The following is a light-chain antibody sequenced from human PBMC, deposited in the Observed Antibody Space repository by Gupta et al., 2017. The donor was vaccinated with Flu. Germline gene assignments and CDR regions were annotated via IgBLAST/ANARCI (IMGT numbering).Light chain of an antibody. V-gene: IGKV3-20*01. CDR3: QQDCRSPRT. CDR1: QSIGDNY. CDR2: DAS. J-gene: IGKJ1*01. Sequence: EIVLTQSPGTLSLSPGERVTLSCRASQSIGDNYLAWYQQKPGQAPSLLIYDASSWPSGVPDRFSGSGSGTEFTLTISRLEPEDFAVYYCQQDCRSPRTFGQGTKVEVK.